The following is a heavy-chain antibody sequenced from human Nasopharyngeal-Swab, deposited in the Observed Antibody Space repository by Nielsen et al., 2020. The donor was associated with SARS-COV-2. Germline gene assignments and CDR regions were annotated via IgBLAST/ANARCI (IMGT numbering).Heavy chain of an antibody. CDR3: VRDVAMVGATFDT. Sequence: VRQAPGKGLEWVAYVSRSSSRSYYADSVEGRFTISRDNPKNSLFLQMDSLRGEDTAVYFCVRDVAMVGATFDTWGQGTLVTVSS. J-gene: IGHJ4*02. D-gene: IGHD1-26*01. CDR2: VSRSSSRS. V-gene: IGHV3-48*04.